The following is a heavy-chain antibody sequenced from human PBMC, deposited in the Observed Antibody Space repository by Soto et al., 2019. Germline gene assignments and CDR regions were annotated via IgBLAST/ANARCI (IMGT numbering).Heavy chain of an antibody. D-gene: IGHD6-13*01. CDR1: GFTFSSYA. CDR3: AKDSGSWYLGAFGAGVVDY. J-gene: IGHJ4*02. V-gene: IGHV3-23*01. Sequence: EVQLLESGGGLVQPGGSLRLSCAASGFTFSSYAMSWVRQAPGKGLEWVSAISGSGGSTYYADSVKGRFTISRDNSKNTLYLQMNSLRAEDTAVYYCAKDSGSWYLGAFGAGVVDYWGQGTLVTVSS. CDR2: ISGSGGST.